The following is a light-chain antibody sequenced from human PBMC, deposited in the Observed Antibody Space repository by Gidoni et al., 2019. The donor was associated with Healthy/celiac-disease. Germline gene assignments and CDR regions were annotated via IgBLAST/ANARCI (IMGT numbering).Light chain of an antibody. CDR2: QDS. CDR1: KLGDNY. Sequence: SYELTQPPSVYMPPGQTASIPCSGDKLGDNYACWYQQKPGQSPLLVIYQDSKRPSGIPERFSGSNSGNTATLTISVTQAMDEADYYCQAWDSSTAEVFGGGTKLTVL. J-gene: IGLJ2*01. V-gene: IGLV3-1*01. CDR3: QAWDSSTAEV.